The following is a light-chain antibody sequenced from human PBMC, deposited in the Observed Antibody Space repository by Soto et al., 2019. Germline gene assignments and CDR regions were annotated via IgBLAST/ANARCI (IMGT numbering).Light chain of an antibody. J-gene: IGKJ4*01. V-gene: IGKV3-20*01. CDR3: EYYGSSIT. CDR2: GAS. Sequence: ENVLTQSPGTLSPSPGERATLSCRASQSVSNNYLAWYQQKPGQAPRLLIYGASTRATGIPARFSGSGSGTDFTLTISRLEPEDFAVYYCEYYGSSITFAGGTKVDIK. CDR1: QSVSNNY.